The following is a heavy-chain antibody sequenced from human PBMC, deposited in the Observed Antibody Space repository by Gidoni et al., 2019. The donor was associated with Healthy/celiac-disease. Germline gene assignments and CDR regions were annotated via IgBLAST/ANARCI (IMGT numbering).Heavy chain of an antibody. J-gene: IGHJ6*03. Sequence: QVQLQQWGAGLLKPSETLSPTCAVYGGSFSGYYWSWSRQPPGKGLEWIGEITHSGSTNYNPSLKRRVTISVDTSKNQFSLKLSSVTAADTAIYYCARVVGSGYSNYYQYMDVWGKGTTVTVSS. V-gene: IGHV4-34*01. D-gene: IGHD5-18*01. CDR1: GGSFSGYY. CDR2: ITHSGST. CDR3: ARVVGSGYSNYYQYMDV.